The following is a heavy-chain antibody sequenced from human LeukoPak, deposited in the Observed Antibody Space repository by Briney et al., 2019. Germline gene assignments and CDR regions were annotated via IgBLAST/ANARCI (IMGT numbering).Heavy chain of an antibody. Sequence: SETLSLTCTVSGASMSDYYWSWIRQPPGRGLEWIGYIYYTGSTNYNPSLKSRVTMSVDTSKNQISLKLSSVTAADSAVYYCVRRVRYFGQNDYWGQGTLVTVSS. D-gene: IGHD3-9*01. J-gene: IGHJ4*02. CDR3: VRRVRYFGQNDY. CDR2: IYYTGST. CDR1: GASMSDYY. V-gene: IGHV4-59*08.